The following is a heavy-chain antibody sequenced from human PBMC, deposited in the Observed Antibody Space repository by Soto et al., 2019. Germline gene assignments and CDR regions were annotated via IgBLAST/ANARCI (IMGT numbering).Heavy chain of an antibody. CDR1: GFTFSSYA. D-gene: IGHD2-15*01. V-gene: IGHV3-30-3*01. J-gene: IGHJ4*02. Sequence: QVQLGESGGGVVQPGRSLRLSCAASGFTFSSYALHWVRQAPGKGLEWVAVISYDGSNKYYADSVKGRVTISRDNSKNTLYLQMNSLRAEDTAVDYCSRGVYVYCSGGSCYSDYCGQGTLVTVSS. CDR2: ISYDGSNK. CDR3: SRGVYVYCSGGSCYSDY.